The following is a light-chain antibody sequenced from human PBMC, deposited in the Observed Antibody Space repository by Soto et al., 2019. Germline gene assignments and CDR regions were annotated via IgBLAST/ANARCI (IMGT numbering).Light chain of an antibody. J-gene: IGKJ1*01. V-gene: IGKV1-5*01. CDR2: HAS. CDR1: QNIGRW. Sequence: DIQMTQSPSTLSASIGDRVTISCRASQNIGRWLAWYQQKPGTAPNLLIYHASNLRGGVPSRFRGSVSGKEFTLTISSLQPDDISTYSGQQYNGYDGTGGQGTKVEIK. CDR3: QQYNGYDGT.